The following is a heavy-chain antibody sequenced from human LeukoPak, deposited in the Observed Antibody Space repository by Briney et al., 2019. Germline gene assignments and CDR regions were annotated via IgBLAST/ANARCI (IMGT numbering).Heavy chain of an antibody. Sequence: ASVKVSCKASGYTFTGYYMHWVRQAPGQGLEWMGWINPNSGGTNYAQKLQGRVTMTTDTSTSTAYMELRSLRSDDTAVYYCARVGQQLVRYYYYYMDVWGKGTTVTISS. CDR3: ARVGQQLVRYYYYYMDV. D-gene: IGHD6-13*01. J-gene: IGHJ6*03. CDR1: GYTFTGYY. CDR2: INPNSGGT. V-gene: IGHV1-2*02.